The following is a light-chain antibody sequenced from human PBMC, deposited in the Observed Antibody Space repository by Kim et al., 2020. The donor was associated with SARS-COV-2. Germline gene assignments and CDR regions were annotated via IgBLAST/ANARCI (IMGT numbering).Light chain of an antibody. V-gene: IGLV3-1*01. CDR2: KDS. CDR3: QAWDSSSAEV. Sequence: SYELTQPPSVSVSPGQTASITCSGDQLGDKYVSWYQQKPGQSPVLIIFKDSMRPSGIPERFSGYTSGSTATLTISGTQAMDEADYYCQAWDSSSAEVFGGGTQLTVL. CDR1: QLGDKY. J-gene: IGLJ3*02.